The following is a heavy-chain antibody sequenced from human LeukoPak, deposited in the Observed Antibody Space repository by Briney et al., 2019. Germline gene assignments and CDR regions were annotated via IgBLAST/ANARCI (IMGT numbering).Heavy chain of an antibody. Sequence: SVKVSCKASGGTFSSYAISWVRQAPGQGLEWMGRIIPIFGTANCAQKFQGRVTITTDESTSTAYMELSSLRSEDTAVYYCARGDSSGYYYVSFDYWGQGTLVTVSS. CDR1: GGTFSSYA. J-gene: IGHJ4*02. V-gene: IGHV1-69*05. D-gene: IGHD3-22*01. CDR3: ARGDSSGYYYVSFDY. CDR2: IIPIFGTA.